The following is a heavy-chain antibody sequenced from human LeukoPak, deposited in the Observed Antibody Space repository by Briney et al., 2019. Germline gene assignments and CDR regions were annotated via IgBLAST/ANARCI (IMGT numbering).Heavy chain of an antibody. Sequence: GGSLRLSCAASGFTFSSYWMSWVRQAPGKGLEWVANIKQEGSEKYYVDSVKGRFTISRDNAKNSLYLQMNSLRAEDTAVYYCARDPPVDTGMQGGTDWGQGTLVTVSS. D-gene: IGHD5-18*01. V-gene: IGHV3-7*01. CDR1: GFTFSSYW. CDR2: IKQEGSEK. J-gene: IGHJ4*02. CDR3: ARDPPVDTGMQGGTD.